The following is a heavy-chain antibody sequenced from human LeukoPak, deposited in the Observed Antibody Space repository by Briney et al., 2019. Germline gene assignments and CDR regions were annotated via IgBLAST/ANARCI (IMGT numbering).Heavy chain of an antibody. CDR3: ARPWRGAKLPDI. V-gene: IGHV4-34*01. CDR2: INHSGST. J-gene: IGHJ3*02. Sequence: SETLSLTCAVYGGSFSGYYWSWIRQPPGNGLEWIGEINHSGSTNYNPSLKSRVTISVDTSKNQFSLKLSSVTAADTAVYYCARPWRGAKLPDIWGQGTMVTVSS. D-gene: IGHD3-16*01. CDR1: GGSFSGYY.